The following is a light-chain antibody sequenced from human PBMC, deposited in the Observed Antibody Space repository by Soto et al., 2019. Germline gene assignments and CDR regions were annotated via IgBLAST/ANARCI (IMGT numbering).Light chain of an antibody. Sequence: DIQMTQSPSTLSASVGDRVTITCRASQSISSWLAWYQQKPGKAPKLLIYDASSLESGVPSRFRGSGSGTEITLTISSLQPDDFATYYCQQYNSYPYSFGQRTKLEIK. CDR2: DAS. J-gene: IGKJ2*01. CDR1: QSISSW. V-gene: IGKV1-5*01. CDR3: QQYNSYPYS.